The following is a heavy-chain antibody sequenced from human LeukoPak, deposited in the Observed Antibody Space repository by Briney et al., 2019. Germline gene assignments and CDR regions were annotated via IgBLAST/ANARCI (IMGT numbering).Heavy chain of an antibody. D-gene: IGHD6-19*01. J-gene: IGHJ4*02. Sequence: GGSLRLSCGASGFTFRDYNMSWIRQAPGKGLEYISYINAGGGSIYYAGSVKGRFTISRDNSKNTLYLLMNSLRAEDTAVYYCATSGWWGYFDYWGQGTLVTVSS. CDR3: ATSGWWGYFDY. V-gene: IGHV3-11*04. CDR1: GFTFRDYN. CDR2: INAGGGSI.